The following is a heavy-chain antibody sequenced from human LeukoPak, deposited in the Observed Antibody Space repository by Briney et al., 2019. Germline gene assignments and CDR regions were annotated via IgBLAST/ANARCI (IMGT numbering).Heavy chain of an antibody. CDR1: GFTFSDYY. D-gene: IGHD3-9*01. Sequence: GGSLRLSCAASGFTFSDYYMSWIRQAPGKGLEWVSAISGSGGSTYYADSVKGRFTISRDNSKNTLYLQMNSLRAEDTAVYYCAKDLLYYDILTGYSPRDYWGQGTLVTVSS. V-gene: IGHV3-23*01. CDR2: ISGSGGST. CDR3: AKDLLYYDILTGYSPRDY. J-gene: IGHJ4*02.